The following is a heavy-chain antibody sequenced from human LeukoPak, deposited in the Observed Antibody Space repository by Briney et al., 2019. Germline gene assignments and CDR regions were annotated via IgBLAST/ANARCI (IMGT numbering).Heavy chain of an antibody. D-gene: IGHD1-26*01. CDR3: ARDPTSSWETAFDI. CDR2: ISSSGSTI. J-gene: IGHJ3*02. CDR1: GFTFSSYE. V-gene: IGHV3-48*03. Sequence: GGSLRLSCAASGFTFSSYEMNWVRQAPGPGQESVSYISSSGSTIYYADSVKGRFTISRDNAKNSLYLQMNSLSAEDTAVYYCARDPTSSWETAFDIWGQGTMVTVSS.